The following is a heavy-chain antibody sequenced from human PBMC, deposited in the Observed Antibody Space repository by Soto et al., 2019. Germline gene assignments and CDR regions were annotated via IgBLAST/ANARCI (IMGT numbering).Heavy chain of an antibody. J-gene: IGHJ4*02. Sequence: EVQLVESGGGLVQPGGSLRLSCAASGFTFSSYSMNWVRQAPGKGLEWVSYISSSSSTIYYADSVKGRFTISRDNAKNSLYLQMNSLRDVDTAVYYCARAGLVSLAAGTSLDYWGQGPLVTVSS. CDR1: GFTFSSYS. CDR2: ISSSSSTI. D-gene: IGHD6-13*01. V-gene: IGHV3-48*02. CDR3: ARAGLVSLAAGTSLDY.